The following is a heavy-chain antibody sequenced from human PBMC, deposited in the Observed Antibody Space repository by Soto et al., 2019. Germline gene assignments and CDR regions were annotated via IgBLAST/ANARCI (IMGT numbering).Heavy chain of an antibody. V-gene: IGHV3-66*01. CDR1: GFTVSNNY. Sequence: ELQLVASGGGLVQPGGSLRLSCAASGFTVSNNYVRWVRQAPGKGLEWVSLIVSNGDTRYADXVKGRFTISRDSSSNTXXXXXXXXXXXXXAXXYCARDGTYNWVGGQGIHVTVSS. J-gene: IGHJ4*02. CDR2: IVSNGDT. CDR3: ARDGTYNWV. D-gene: IGHD1-1*01.